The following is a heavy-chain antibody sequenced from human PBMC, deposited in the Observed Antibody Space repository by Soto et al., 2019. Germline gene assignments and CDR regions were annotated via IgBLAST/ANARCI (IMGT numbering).Heavy chain of an antibody. J-gene: IGHJ4*02. V-gene: IGHV3-48*01. D-gene: IGHD3-22*01. CDR2: IDSSSGAI. CDR1: GFIFSTYS. Sequence: GGSLRLSCEASGFIFSTYSMNWVRQAPGKGLEWVSYIDSSSGAIHYADSVRGRFTISRDNVKNSLYLQINSLRAEDTAVYYCARDLDYYDSSGFKGLDYWGQGTLVTVSS. CDR3: ARDLDYYDSSGFKGLDY.